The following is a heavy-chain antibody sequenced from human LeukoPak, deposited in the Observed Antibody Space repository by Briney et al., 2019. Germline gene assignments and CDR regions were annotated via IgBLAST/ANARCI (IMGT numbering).Heavy chain of an antibody. V-gene: IGHV3-23*01. CDR2: ITGSSGRT. J-gene: IGHJ5*02. D-gene: IGHD5-12*01. Sequence: GPLRLSCAASGFTFSTFAMSWVRQAPGKGLEWVSAITGSSGRTYYADSVKGRFTISRDNSKNTLYLQMNSLRAEDTAVYYCAATIALPWGQGTLVTVSS. CDR1: GFTFSTFA. CDR3: AATIALP.